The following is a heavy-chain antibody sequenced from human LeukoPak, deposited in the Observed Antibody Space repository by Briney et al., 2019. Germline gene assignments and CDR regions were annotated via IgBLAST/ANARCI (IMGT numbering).Heavy chain of an antibody. D-gene: IGHD6-13*01. Sequence: GGSLRLSCAASGFIFDDYAMHWVRQAPGKGLEWVSSISWNSGRIGYADSVKGRFTISRDNAKNSLYLQMNSLRAEDTARYYCAKDTAAAGLYDAFDIWGQGTMVSVSS. J-gene: IGHJ3*02. CDR1: GFIFDDYA. V-gene: IGHV3-9*01. CDR2: ISWNSGRI. CDR3: AKDTAAAGLYDAFDI.